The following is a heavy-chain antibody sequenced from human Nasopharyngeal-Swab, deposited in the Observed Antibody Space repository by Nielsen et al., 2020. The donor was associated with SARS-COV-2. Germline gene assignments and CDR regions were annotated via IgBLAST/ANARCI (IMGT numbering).Heavy chain of an antibody. Sequence: GESLKISCAASGFTFSRYWMHWVRQAPGKGLVWVSRINSEGSSTSYADSVKGRFTISRDNAKNTLYLQMNSLRAEDTAVYYCVRSPSSISPGWFDPWGQGTLVTVSS. CDR1: GFTFSRYW. V-gene: IGHV3-74*01. J-gene: IGHJ5*02. CDR3: VRSPSSISPGWFDP. D-gene: IGHD1-14*01. CDR2: INSEGSST.